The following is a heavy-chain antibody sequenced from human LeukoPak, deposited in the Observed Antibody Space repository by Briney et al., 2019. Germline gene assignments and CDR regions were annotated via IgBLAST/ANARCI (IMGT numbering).Heavy chain of an antibody. J-gene: IGHJ4*02. V-gene: IGHV3-30*04. D-gene: IGHD6-19*01. Sequence: GGSLRLFCAASGFTFSRYAMHWVRQGPGKGLEWVAAISYDGSNKKYADSVKGRFTISRDNSKNTLYLQMNSLRAEDTAVYYCARGVRIAVAGNIDYWGQGTLVTVSS. CDR3: ARGVRIAVAGNIDY. CDR1: GFTFSRYA. CDR2: ISYDGSNK.